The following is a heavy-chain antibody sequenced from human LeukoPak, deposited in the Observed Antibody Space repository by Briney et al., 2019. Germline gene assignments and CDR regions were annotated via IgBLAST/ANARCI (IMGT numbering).Heavy chain of an antibody. J-gene: IGHJ4*02. CDR1: GYTFTGYH. CDR2: INPNSGDT. V-gene: IGHV1-2*06. Sequence: ASVKVSCKASGYTFTGYHMHWVRRAPGQGLEWMGRINPNSGDTNYAQKFQGRVTMTRDTSINTAYMELSRLRSDDTAVYYCARDYCSSTSCLFDYWGQGALVTVSS. D-gene: IGHD2-2*01. CDR3: ARDYCSSTSCLFDY.